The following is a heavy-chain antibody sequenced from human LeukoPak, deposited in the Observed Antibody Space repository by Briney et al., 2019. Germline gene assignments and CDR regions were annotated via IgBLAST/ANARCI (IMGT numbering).Heavy chain of an antibody. D-gene: IGHD3-3*01. CDR3: ASRGYDFWSGYYRNFDY. J-gene: IGHJ4*02. V-gene: IGHV4-38-2*01. CDR1: GYSISSGYY. CDR2: IYHSGST. Sequence: PSETLSLTCAVSGYSISSGYYWGWIRPPPGKGLEWIGSIYHSGSTYYNPSLKSRVTISVDTSKNQFSLKLSSVTAADTAVYYCASRGYDFWSGYYRNFDYWGQGTLVTVSS.